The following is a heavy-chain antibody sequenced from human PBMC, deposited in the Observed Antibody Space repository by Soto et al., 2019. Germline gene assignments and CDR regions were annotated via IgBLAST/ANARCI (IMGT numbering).Heavy chain of an antibody. J-gene: IGHJ5*02. CDR3: VRCGSDYNWFDP. V-gene: IGHV3-74*01. Sequence: EVQLVESGGGLVQPGGSLRLSCAASGFTFSHYWMTWVRQAPGKGLLWVSRINPDGTGTSYADSVKGRFTISRDNAKNTLHLEMLSMRDEDTAVYYCVRCGSDYNWFDPWGPGTQVTVSS. CDR1: GFTFSHYW. D-gene: IGHD5-12*01. CDR2: INPDGTGT.